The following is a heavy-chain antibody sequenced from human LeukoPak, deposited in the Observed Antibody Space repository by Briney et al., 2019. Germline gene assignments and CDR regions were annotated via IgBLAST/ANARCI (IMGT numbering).Heavy chain of an antibody. CDR2: ISYDGSNK. Sequence: GGSLRLSCAASGFTLSDFSMSWVRQAPGKGLEWVAVISYDGSNKYYADSVKGRFTISRDNSKNTLYLQMNSLRAEDTAVYYCAKDQKAGIAVAGGFQHWGQGTLVTVSS. CDR3: AKDQKAGIAVAGGFQH. CDR1: GFTLSDFS. V-gene: IGHV3-30*18. D-gene: IGHD6-19*01. J-gene: IGHJ1*01.